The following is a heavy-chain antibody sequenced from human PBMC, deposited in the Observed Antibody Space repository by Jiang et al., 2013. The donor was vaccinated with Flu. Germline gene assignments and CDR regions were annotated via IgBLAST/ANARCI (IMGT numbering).Heavy chain of an antibody. J-gene: IGHJ4*01. CDR3: ARDPDRSKNYF. Sequence: SGAEVKKPGASVKVSCKASGYTFSGYYVHWVRQAPGQGLEYMGWVNPRNGDTKYAQKFQGRVTMTRDTSITTAYMELSGLRSDDTAVYYCARDPDRSKNYF. CDR2: VNPRNGDT. D-gene: IGHD3-22*01. CDR1: GYTFSGYY. V-gene: IGHV1-2*02.